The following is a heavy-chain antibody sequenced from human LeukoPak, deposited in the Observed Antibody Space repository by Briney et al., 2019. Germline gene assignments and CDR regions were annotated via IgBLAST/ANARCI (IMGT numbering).Heavy chain of an antibody. V-gene: IGHV4-39*01. CDR1: GGPISSSNYY. J-gene: IGHJ4*02. CDR2: IYYSGST. CDR3: ARHRESITTVRGALIFDFDY. D-gene: IGHD3-10*01. Sequence: SETLSLTCTVSGGPISSSNYYWGWIRQPPGKGLEWIGSIYYSGSTYYNPSLKSRVTTSVDTSKSQFSLKLSSVTAADTAVYYCARHRESITTVRGALIFDFDYWGQGTLVTVSS.